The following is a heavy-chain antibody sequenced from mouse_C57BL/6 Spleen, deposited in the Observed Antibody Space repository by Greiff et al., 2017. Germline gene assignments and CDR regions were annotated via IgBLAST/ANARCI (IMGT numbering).Heavy chain of an antibody. CDR1: GFTFSSYA. V-gene: IGHV5-9-1*02. CDR3: TREGGDGRPFDY. Sequence: EVKLVESGEGLVKPGGSLKLSCAASGFTFSSYAMSWVRQTPEKRLEWVAYISSGGDYIYYADTVKGRFTLSRDNARNTLYLQMSSLKSEDTAMYYCTREGGDGRPFDYWGQGTTLTVSS. CDR2: ISSGGDYI. J-gene: IGHJ2*01. D-gene: IGHD2-13*01.